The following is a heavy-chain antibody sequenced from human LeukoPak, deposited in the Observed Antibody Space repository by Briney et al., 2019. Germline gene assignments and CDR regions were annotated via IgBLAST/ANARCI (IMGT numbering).Heavy chain of an antibody. D-gene: IGHD3-10*01. CDR2: ISYDGTNK. CDR1: GFTFSSYG. CDR3: AKDHDYYASGPI. Sequence: GGSLRLSCAASGFTFSSYGMHWVRQAPGKGLEWVAVISYDGTNKYYADSVKGRFTISRDNSKNTLSLQLNSLRAEDTAVYYCAKDHDYYASGPIWGQGTMVTVSS. J-gene: IGHJ3*02. V-gene: IGHV3-30*18.